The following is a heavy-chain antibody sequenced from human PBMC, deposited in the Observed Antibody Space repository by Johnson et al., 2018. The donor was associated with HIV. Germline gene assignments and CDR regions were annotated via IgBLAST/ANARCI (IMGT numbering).Heavy chain of an antibody. CDR2: ISGSGYRT. CDR1: GFTFSSYA. D-gene: IGHD6-19*01. V-gene: IGHV3-23*04. J-gene: IGHJ3*02. Sequence: VQLVESGGGLVQPGGSLRLSCAASGFTFSSYAMSWVRQAPGKGLEWVSPISGSGYRTYYADSVKGRFTISRDNSKNTLYLQMNSLRAEDTAVYYCTTLLYRIEVGGDAFDIWGQGTMVTVSS. CDR3: TTLLYRIEVGGDAFDI.